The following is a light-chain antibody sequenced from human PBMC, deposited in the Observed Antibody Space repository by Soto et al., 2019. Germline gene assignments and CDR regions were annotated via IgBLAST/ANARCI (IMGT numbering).Light chain of an antibody. V-gene: IGKV3-11*01. Sequence: EIVLTQSPASLSLSPGERATLSCRASQSVDSYLVWYQQKPGQAPRLLISGASNRATGIAARFSGSGSGTDFTLTISSLEPEDFAVYYCQQYSDWPPWTFGQGTKVDIK. CDR2: GAS. J-gene: IGKJ1*01. CDR3: QQYSDWPPWT. CDR1: QSVDSY.